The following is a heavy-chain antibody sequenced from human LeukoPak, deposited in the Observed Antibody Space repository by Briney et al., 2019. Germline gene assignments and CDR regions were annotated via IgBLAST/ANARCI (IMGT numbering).Heavy chain of an antibody. V-gene: IGHV4-34*01. CDR2: INHSGST. CDR3: ARGRSXHIXYXSGWPTPLDY. D-gene: IGHD6-19*01. Sequence: SETLPLTCAVYGGSFSGYYWSWIRQPPGKGLEWIGEINHSGSTNYNPSLKSRVTISVDTSKNQFSLKLSSVTAADTAVYYCARGRSXHIXYXSGWPTPLDYWGQGTLVTVSS. J-gene: IGHJ4*02. CDR1: GGSFSGYY.